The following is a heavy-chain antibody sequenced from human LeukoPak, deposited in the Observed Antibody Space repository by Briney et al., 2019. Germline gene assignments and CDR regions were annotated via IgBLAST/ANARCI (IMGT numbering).Heavy chain of an antibody. CDR3: ARDSSGGSY. D-gene: IGHD6-19*01. Sequence: GGSLRLSCAASGFPFSSYSMNWVRQAPGKGLEWVSYISSSSSTIYYADSVKGRFTISRDNAKNSLYLQMNSLRAEDTAVYYCARDSSGGSYWGQGTLVTVSS. CDR1: GFPFSSYS. J-gene: IGHJ4*02. V-gene: IGHV3-48*01. CDR2: ISSSSSTI.